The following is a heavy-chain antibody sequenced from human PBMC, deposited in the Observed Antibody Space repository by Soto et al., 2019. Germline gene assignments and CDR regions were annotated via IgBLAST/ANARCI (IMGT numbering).Heavy chain of an antibody. D-gene: IGHD1-1*01. V-gene: IGHV4-61*01. Sequence: QVQLQESGPGLLKPSETLSLTCSVSGGSLTSGSYYWSWIRQPPDMGLEWIGYVYHSGYTHYNSSLKSRVTVSIDTSKIQFSLKLGSVTTADTALYFCARMATTLSDGCDLLGRGTMVTVSS. CDR2: VYHSGYT. J-gene: IGHJ3*01. CDR1: GGSLTSGSYY. CDR3: ARMATTLSDGCDL.